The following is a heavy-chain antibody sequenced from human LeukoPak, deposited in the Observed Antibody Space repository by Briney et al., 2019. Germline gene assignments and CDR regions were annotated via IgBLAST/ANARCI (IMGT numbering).Heavy chain of an antibody. J-gene: IGHJ5*02. V-gene: IGHV4-39*07. CDR1: GGSISSSSYY. D-gene: IGHD3-10*01. Sequence: PSETLPLTCTVSGGSISSSSYYWGWIRQPPGKGLEWIGEINHSGSTNYNPSLKSRVTISVDTSKNQFSLKLSSVTAADTAVYYCATRGSGSHSRNWFDPWGQGTLVTVSS. CDR2: INHSGST. CDR3: ATRGSGSHSRNWFDP.